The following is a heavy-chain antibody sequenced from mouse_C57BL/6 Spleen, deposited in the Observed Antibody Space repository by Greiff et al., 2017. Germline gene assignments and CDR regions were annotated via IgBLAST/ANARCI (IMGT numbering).Heavy chain of an antibody. D-gene: IGHD2-4*01. V-gene: IGHV1-19*01. CDR3: ARGDYDGGIAY. J-gene: IGHJ3*01. CDR2: INPYNGGT. Sequence: EVKLQQSGPVLVKPGASVKMSCKASGYTFTDYYMNWVKQSHGKSLEWIGVINPYNGGTSYNQKFKGKATLTVDKSSSTAYMELNSLTSEDSAVYYCARGDYDGGIAYWGQGTLVTVSA. CDR1: GYTFTDYY.